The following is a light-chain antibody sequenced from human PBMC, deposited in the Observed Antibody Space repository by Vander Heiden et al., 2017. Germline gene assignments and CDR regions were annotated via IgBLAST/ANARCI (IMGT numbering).Light chain of an antibody. CDR3: QAWDSSTVV. CDR2: QDS. J-gene: IGLJ2*01. V-gene: IGLV3-1*01. CDR1: KLGDKY. Sequence: YELTQPPPVSVSPGQTASITCSGDKLGDKYACWYQQKPGQSPVLVIYQDSKRPSGIPERFSGSNSGNTATLTISGTQAMDEADYYCQAWDSSTVVFGGGTKLTVL.